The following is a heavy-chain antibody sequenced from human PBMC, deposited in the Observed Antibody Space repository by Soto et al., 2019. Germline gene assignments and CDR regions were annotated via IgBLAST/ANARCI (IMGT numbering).Heavy chain of an antibody. J-gene: IGHJ4*02. CDR1: GGTLNSHA. CDR2: IIPIFGTA. D-gene: IGHD5-18*01. CDR3: ARQGIQLWSPFDS. V-gene: IGHV1-69*12. Sequence: QVQLVQSGAEVKKPGSSVKVSCKASGGTLNSHAFNWVRQAPGQGLEWMGGIIPIFGTAKYAQKFQGRVTVTADESTSTVYMELSSLRSEDTAVYYCARQGIQLWSPFDSWGQGTLVTVSS.